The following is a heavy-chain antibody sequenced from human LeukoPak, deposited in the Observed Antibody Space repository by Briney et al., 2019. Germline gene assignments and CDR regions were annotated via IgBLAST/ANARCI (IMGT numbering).Heavy chain of an antibody. D-gene: IGHD6-13*01. V-gene: IGHV3-23*01. CDR1: GFTFSTYA. CDR2: ISGSAGGT. J-gene: IGHJ5*02. Sequence: GGSLRLSCAASGFTFSTYALSWVRQAPGKGLEWVAGISGSAGGTYYADSVKGRFTISRDNSKNTLYLQMHSLRAEDTGVYYCAKNWVASSWFNWFDPWGQGTLVTVSS. CDR3: AKNWVASSWFNWFDP.